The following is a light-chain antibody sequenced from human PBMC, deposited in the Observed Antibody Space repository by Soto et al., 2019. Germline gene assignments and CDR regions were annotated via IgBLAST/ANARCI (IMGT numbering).Light chain of an antibody. CDR3: QKYNSAPHT. CDR2: AAS. V-gene: IGKV1-27*01. CDR1: QGISNS. Sequence: DIQMTQSPSSLSASVGDRDTITCRASQGISNSLAWYQQKPGKVPKLLIYAASTLQSGVPSRFSGSGSGTDFTLSINSLQPEDVATYYCQKYNSAPHTFGQGTKLEIK. J-gene: IGKJ2*01.